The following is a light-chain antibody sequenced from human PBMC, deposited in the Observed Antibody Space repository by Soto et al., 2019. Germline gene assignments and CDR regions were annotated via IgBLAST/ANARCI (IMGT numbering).Light chain of an antibody. CDR3: SSYTSSSTTPYV. V-gene: IGLV2-14*01. J-gene: IGLJ1*01. Sequence: QSALTQPASVSGSPGQSITISCTGTSSDIGAYNYVSWYRQHPGKAPKLMIYEVINRPSGVSNRFSGSKSGNTASLTISGLQAEDEADYYCSSYTSSSTTPYVFGPGTKVTVL. CDR2: EVI. CDR1: SSDIGAYNY.